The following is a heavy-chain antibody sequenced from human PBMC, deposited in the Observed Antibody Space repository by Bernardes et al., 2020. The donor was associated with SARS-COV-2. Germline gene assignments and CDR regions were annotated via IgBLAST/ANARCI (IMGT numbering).Heavy chain of an antibody. Sequence: SETLSLTCAVSGGSISSGGYSWSWIRQPPGKGLEWIGYIYHSGSTYYNPSLKSRVTISVDRSKNQFSLKLSSVTAADTAVYYCARGGPPLEFDYWGQGTLVTVSS. V-gene: IGHV4-30-2*01. CDR3: ARGGPPLEFDY. D-gene: IGHD3-10*01. CDR2: IYHSGST. CDR1: GGSISSGGYS. J-gene: IGHJ4*02.